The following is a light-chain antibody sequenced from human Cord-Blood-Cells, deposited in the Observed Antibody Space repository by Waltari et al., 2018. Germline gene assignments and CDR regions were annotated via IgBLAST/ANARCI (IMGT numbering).Light chain of an antibody. Sequence: QSALTQPASVSGSPGQAITIPCTGTRSDVGGSTYVSWFQQHPGKSPKLMIYEVSNRPSGVSNRFSGSKSGNTASLTISGLQAEDEADYYCSSYTSSSTLDVVFGGGTKLTVL. J-gene: IGLJ2*01. CDR3: SSYTSSSTLDVV. V-gene: IGLV2-14*01. CDR1: RSDVGGSTY. CDR2: EVS.